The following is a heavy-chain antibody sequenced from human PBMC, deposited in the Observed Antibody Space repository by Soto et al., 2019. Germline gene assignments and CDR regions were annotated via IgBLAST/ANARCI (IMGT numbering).Heavy chain of an antibody. CDR2: IKSKTDGGTT. D-gene: IGHD3-16*02. CDR3: TTGVWGSYRYTKPFDY. CDR1: GFTFSNAL. V-gene: IGHV3-15*01. J-gene: IGHJ4*02. Sequence: WGSLRRSCAASGFTFSNALMSWGRQAPGKGLEWVGRIKSKTDGGTTDYAAPVKGRFTISRDDSKNTLYLQMNRLKTEDTAVYYCTTGVWGSYRYTKPFDYCGRVTLVTFSS.